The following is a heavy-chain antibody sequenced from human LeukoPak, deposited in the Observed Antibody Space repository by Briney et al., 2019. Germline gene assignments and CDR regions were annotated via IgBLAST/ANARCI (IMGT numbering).Heavy chain of an antibody. V-gene: IGHV4-34*01. CDR3: ARAREAVAIDY. CDR1: GESFSGFY. J-gene: IGHJ4*02. CDR2: IDRSGST. D-gene: IGHD6-19*01. Sequence: SETLSLTCAVYGESFSGFYWTWIRQPPGKGLEWIGEIDRSGSTNYNPSLKSRVTLSVDTSKNQFSLKLTSVTAADTAVYFCARAREAVAIDYWGQGTLVAVSS.